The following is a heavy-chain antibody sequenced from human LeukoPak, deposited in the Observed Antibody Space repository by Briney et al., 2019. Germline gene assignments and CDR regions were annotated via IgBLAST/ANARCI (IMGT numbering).Heavy chain of an antibody. CDR1: GFTFSSYA. J-gene: IGHJ5*02. V-gene: IGHV3-23*01. D-gene: IGHD3-9*01. CDR2: IRGSGGST. Sequence: GASLRLSCAASGFTFSSYAMSWVRQAPGKGLEWVSAIRGSGGSTYYADSVKGRFTISRDNSKNTLYLQMNSLRAEDTAVYYCAKDQGYDMLTGYYMNWFDPWGQGTLVTVSS. CDR3: AKDQGYDMLTGYYMNWFDP.